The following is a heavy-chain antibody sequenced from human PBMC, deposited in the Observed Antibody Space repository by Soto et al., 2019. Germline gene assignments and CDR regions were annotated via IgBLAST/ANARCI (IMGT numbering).Heavy chain of an antibody. CDR1: GYNFTSYY. V-gene: IGHV1-46*01. D-gene: IGHD6-13*01. CDR2: INPSGGST. CDR3: ASTVYSSSWYYYYYGMDV. J-gene: IGHJ6*02. Sequence: ASVKVSCKASGYNFTSYYMHWVRQAPGQGLEWMGIINPSGGSTSYAQKFQGRVTMTRDTSTSTVYMELSSLRSEDTAVYYCASTVYSSSWYYYYYGMDVWGQGTTVTVSS.